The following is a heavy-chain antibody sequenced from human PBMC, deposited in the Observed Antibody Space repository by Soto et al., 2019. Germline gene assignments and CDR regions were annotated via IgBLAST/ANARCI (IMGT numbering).Heavy chain of an antibody. V-gene: IGHV4-34*01. CDR2: INHSGST. CDR1: GGSFSGYY. J-gene: IGHJ3*02. D-gene: IGHD3-22*01. Sequence: SETLSLTCAVYGGSFSGYYWSWIRQPPGKGLEWIGEINHSGSTNYNPSLKSRVTISVDTSKNQFSLKLSSVTAADTAVYYCARGSRLRNYYDSSGYYYGLRRPLRAFDIWGQGTMVTVSS. CDR3: ARGSRLRNYYDSSGYYYGLRRPLRAFDI.